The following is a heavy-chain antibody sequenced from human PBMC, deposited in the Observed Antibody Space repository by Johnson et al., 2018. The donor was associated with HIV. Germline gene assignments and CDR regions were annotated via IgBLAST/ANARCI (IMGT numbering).Heavy chain of an antibody. CDR2: IRYDGSNK. CDR1: GFTFSSYG. V-gene: IGHV3-30*02. D-gene: IGHD3-16*01. J-gene: IGHJ3*02. Sequence: VLLLESGGGVVQPGGSLRLSCAASGFTFSSYGMHWVRQAPGKGLEWVAFIRYDGSNKYYADSVKGRFTISRDNSKNTQYLKMNSLRAEDTAVYYCARLGVGVTWHAFDIWGQGTMVTVSS. CDR3: ARLGVGVTWHAFDI.